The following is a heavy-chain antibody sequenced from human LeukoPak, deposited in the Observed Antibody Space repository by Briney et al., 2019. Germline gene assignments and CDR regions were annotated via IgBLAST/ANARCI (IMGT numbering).Heavy chain of an antibody. J-gene: IGHJ4*02. V-gene: IGHV3-7*01. CDR3: ARTTTVTTPHDY. CDR2: IKQDGSET. D-gene: IGHD4-17*01. CDR1: GFTLSSYW. Sequence: QAGGSLRLSCAASGFTLSSYWMTWVRQAPGKGLEWVANIKQDGSETYYVDSVKGRFIISRDNAKNSLYLQMTSLRAEDTALYYCARTTTVTTPHDYWGQGTLVTVSS.